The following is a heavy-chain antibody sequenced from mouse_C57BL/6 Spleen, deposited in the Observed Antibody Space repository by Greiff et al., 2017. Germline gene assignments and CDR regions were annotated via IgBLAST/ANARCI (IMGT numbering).Heavy chain of an antibody. Sequence: QVQLQQSGPELVKPGASVKISCQASGYAFSSSWMNWVKQRPGKGLEWIGRIYPGDGDTNYNGKFKGKATLTAEKSSSTAYMQLSSLTSEDSAVYFCARTLDGYYVDYYFDYWGQGTTLTVSS. D-gene: IGHD2-3*01. V-gene: IGHV1-82*01. CDR1: GYAFSSSW. J-gene: IGHJ2*01. CDR2: IYPGDGDT. CDR3: ARTLDGYYVDYYFDY.